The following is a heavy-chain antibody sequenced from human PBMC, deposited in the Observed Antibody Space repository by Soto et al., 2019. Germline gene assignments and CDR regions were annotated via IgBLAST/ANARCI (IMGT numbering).Heavy chain of an antibody. J-gene: IGHJ4*02. CDR3: AHSLIPNWGSRGAFDF. D-gene: IGHD7-27*01. CDR1: GFSLSTSGVG. Sequence: QITLKESGPTLVKPTQTLTLTCTFSGFSLSTSGVGVGWIRQPPGKALEWLALIYWDYDKRYSPSLKSRLTITKDTPKNQVVLTLTNMDPVDTATYYCAHSLIPNWGSRGAFDFWGQGTLVTVSS. V-gene: IGHV2-5*02. CDR2: IYWDYDK.